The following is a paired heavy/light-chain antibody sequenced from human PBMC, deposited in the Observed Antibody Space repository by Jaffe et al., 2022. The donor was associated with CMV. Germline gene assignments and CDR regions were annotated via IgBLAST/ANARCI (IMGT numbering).Heavy chain of an antibody. D-gene: IGHD5-18*01. V-gene: IGHV2-5*01. Sequence: QITLKESGPTLVKPTQTLTLTCTFSGFSLSTSGVGVGWIRQPPGKALEWLALIYWNDDKRYSPSLKSRLTITKDTSKNQVVLTMTNMDPVDTATYYCAHRRPGGFSGYSYGNDFDYWGQGTLVTVSS. CDR2: IYWNDDK. J-gene: IGHJ4*02. CDR1: GFSLSTSGVG. CDR3: AHRRPGGFSGYSYGNDFDY.
Light chain of an antibody. CDR1: QGISSY. CDR2: AAS. Sequence: IQLTQSPSSLSASVGDRVTITCRASQGISSYLAWYQQKPGKAPKLLIYAASTLQSGVPSRFSGSGSGTDFTLTISSLQPEDFATYYCQQLNSYLALTFGGGTKVEIK. CDR3: QQLNSYLALT. J-gene: IGKJ4*01. V-gene: IGKV1-9*01.